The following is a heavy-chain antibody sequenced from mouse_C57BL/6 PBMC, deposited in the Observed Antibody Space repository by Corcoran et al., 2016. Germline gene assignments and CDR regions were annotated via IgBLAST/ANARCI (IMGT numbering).Heavy chain of an antibody. CDR3: ERDRGYSNYDAMDY. J-gene: IGHJ4*01. V-gene: IGHV3-6*01. CDR2: ISYDGSN. Sequence: DVQLQESGPGLVKPSQSLSLTCSVTGYSITSGYYWNWIRQFPGNKLEWIGYISYDGSNNYNPSLKNRISITRDTSKNQFFLKLNSVTTEDTATYYCERDRGYSNYDAMDYWGQGTSVTVSS. D-gene: IGHD2-5*01. CDR1: GYSITSGYY.